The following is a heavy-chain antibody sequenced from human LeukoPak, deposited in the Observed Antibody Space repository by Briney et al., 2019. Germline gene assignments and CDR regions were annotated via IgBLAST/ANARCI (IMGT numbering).Heavy chain of an antibody. J-gene: IGHJ4*02. V-gene: IGHV3-7*01. CDR1: GLTFSSYW. D-gene: IGHD3-22*01. CDR2: IKYDGSQK. CDR3: ARDPYDSRAITPFDY. Sequence: GGSLRLSCAASGLTFSSYWMSWVRQAPGKGLEWVANIKYDGSQKYYVDSVKGRFTISRDNTKNSLYLQMNSLGAEDTAVYYCARDPYDSRAITPFDYWGQGTLVTVSS.